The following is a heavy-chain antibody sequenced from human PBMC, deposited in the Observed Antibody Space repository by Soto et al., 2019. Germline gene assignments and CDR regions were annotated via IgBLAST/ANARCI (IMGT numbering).Heavy chain of an antibody. CDR2: INPDGSST. D-gene: IGHD4-17*01. Sequence: EVPLVESGGGLVQPGGSLRLSCAASGLTFSRYWMHWVRQAPGKGLVWVSHINPDGSSTSHADSVKGRFTISRDNAKNTLYLQMNGLRVDDTAVYYCASSFGDTGYWGQGTLVTVSS. CDR1: GLTFSRYW. CDR3: ASSFGDTGY. V-gene: IGHV3-74*01. J-gene: IGHJ4*02.